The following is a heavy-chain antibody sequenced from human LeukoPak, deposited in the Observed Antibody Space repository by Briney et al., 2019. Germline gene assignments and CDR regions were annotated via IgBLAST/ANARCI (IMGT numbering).Heavy chain of an antibody. CDR1: GYTFTSYV. CDR3: ARSGSYYVHRPNAFDI. Sequence: ASVKVSCKASGYTFTSYVISWVRQAPGQGLEWMGWISAYNGNTNYAQKLQGRVTMTTDTSTSTAYMELRSLRSDDTAVYYCARSGSYYVHRPNAFDIWGQGTMVTVSS. D-gene: IGHD1-26*01. CDR2: ISAYNGNT. J-gene: IGHJ3*02. V-gene: IGHV1-18*01.